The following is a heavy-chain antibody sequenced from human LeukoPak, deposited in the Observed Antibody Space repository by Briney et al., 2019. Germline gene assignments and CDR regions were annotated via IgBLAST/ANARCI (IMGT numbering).Heavy chain of an antibody. J-gene: IGHJ4*02. V-gene: IGHV3-30*03. D-gene: IGHD7-27*01. CDR1: GFTFTNDF. CDR2: IAKDGSNI. CDR3: AREELGMVYFDY. Sequence: GGSLRLSCAASGFTFTNDFMTWVRQAPGKGLEWVAVIAKDGSNIYYADSVRGRFTISRDNSKSTLYLQMNSLRAEDTAVYYCAREELGMVYFDYWGREPWSPSPQ.